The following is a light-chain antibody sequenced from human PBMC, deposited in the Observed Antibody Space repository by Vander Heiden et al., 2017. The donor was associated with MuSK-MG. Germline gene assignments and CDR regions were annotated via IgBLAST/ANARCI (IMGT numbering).Light chain of an antibody. V-gene: IGKV1-39*01. Sequence: DIQMTQSQLSLSASVGDRVTITCRASRPIDTYLNWYQAKTGKPLKLLIFSASLLHSGGPSRFHGGGSGTDFTLTISSLPPEDFATYFCLQTDRTPLTFGGGTTVDI. CDR2: SAS. CDR1: RPIDTY. J-gene: IGKJ4*01. CDR3: LQTDRTPLT.